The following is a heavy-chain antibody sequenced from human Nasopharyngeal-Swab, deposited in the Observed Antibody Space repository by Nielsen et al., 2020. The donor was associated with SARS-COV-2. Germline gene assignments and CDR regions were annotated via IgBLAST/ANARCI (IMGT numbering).Heavy chain of an antibody. V-gene: IGHV2-5*01. D-gene: IGHD2-15*01. J-gene: IGHJ4*02. CDR3: AHVLLGSVQSYYFDF. Sequence: SGPTLVKPTETLTLTCSFSGFSLSGSGVGVSWIRQPPGKALEWLALVFHNDDKRYSPSLRSRLTITKDTSKNHVLLRMTNMDPVDTGTYFCAHVLLGSVQSYYFDFWGQGTLVTVSS. CDR2: VFHNDDK. CDR1: GFSLSGSGVG.